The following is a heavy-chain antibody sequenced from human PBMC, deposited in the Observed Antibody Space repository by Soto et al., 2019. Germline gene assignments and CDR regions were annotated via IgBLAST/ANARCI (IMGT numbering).Heavy chain of an antibody. CDR1: GYTFNTYG. CDR3: AKGRFRFGEFYDAFDI. D-gene: IGHD3-10*01. CDR2: ISGYNGNA. V-gene: IGHV1-18*01. J-gene: IGHJ3*02. Sequence: ASVRVSCKASGYTFNTYGITWVRQAPGQGPEWMGWISGYNGNANYAQKFQGRVTMTTDTSTSTAYMELRSLGSDDTAVYYCAKGRFRFGEFYDAFDIWGQGTMVTVSS.